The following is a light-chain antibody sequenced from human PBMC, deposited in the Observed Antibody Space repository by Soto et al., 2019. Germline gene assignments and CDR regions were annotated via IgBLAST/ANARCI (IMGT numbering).Light chain of an antibody. CDR1: SSDIGGYDY. J-gene: IGLJ1*01. CDR2: EVR. CDR3: CSYTRTSNHYF. V-gene: IGLV2-14*01. Sequence: QSVLPQPASVSGSPGQSITISCTGTSSDIGGYDYVSWYQQRPGKAPKLMIYEVRYRPSGVSNRVSGSKSGNTASLTISGLQAEDEADYYCCSYTRTSNHYFLGIGTKVTAL.